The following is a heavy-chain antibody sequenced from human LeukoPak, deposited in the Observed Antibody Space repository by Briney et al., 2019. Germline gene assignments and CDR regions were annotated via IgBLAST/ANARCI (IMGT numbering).Heavy chain of an antibody. CDR1: GYTFTGYY. J-gene: IGHJ6*03. Sequence: ASVKVSCKASGYTFTGYYMHWVRQAPGQGLEWMGWINPNSGGTNYAQKSQGRVTMTRDTSISTAYMELSRLRSDDTAVYYCARDQPPGSSYYYYYMDVWGKGTTVTLSS. D-gene: IGHD1-14*01. CDR3: ARDQPPGSSYYYYYMDV. V-gene: IGHV1-2*02. CDR2: INPNSGGT.